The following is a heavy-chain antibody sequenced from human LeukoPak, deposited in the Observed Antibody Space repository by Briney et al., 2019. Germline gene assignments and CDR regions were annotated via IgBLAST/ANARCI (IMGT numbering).Heavy chain of an antibody. CDR3: AKSGSSNPYYFDY. CDR2: ISASGSTS. Sequence: PGGSLRLSCAASAFTFSSYAISWVRQAPGKGLEWVSGISASGSTSYYADSVKGRFTTSRDNSKNTLYLQVNSLRAEDTAVYFCAKSGSSNPYYFDYWGQGTLVTVSS. D-gene: IGHD6-13*01. V-gene: IGHV3-23*01. CDR1: AFTFSSYA. J-gene: IGHJ4*02.